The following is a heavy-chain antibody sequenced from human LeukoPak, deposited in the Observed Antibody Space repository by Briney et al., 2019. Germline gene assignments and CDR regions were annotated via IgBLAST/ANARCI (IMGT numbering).Heavy chain of an antibody. CDR1: GFTFSSYG. V-gene: IGHV3-30*02. CDR2: IRYDGSNK. J-gene: IGHJ4*02. Sequence: GGSLRLSCAASGFTFSSYGMHWVRQAPGKGLEWVAFIRYDGSNKYYADSVKGRFTISRDNSKNTLYLQMNSLRAEDTAVYYRANPDDYGGNAFDYWGQGTLVTVSS. D-gene: IGHD4-23*01. CDR3: ANPDDYGGNAFDY.